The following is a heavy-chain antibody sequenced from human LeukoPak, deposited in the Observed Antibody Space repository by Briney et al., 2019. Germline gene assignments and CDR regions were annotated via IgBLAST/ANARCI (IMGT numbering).Heavy chain of an antibody. V-gene: IGHV3-74*01. J-gene: IGHJ1*01. CDR3: ARAPSEIGGYYSEYFRL. CDR2: IKRYEST. CDR1: GFTFSSYW. D-gene: IGHD3-22*01. Sequence: GGSLLLRCAASGFTFSSYWMHWVRQAPGKGLVWVSRIKRYESTNYADSVKGRFTISRDNAKNTVSLQMNSLRAEDTGVYYCARAPSEIGGYYSEYFRLWGQGTLVTVSS.